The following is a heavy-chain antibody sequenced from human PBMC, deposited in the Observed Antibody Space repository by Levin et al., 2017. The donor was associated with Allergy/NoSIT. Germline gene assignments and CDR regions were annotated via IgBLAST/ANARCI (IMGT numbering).Heavy chain of an antibody. V-gene: IGHV3-30*18. CDR2: ITSDGTNK. Sequence: LSLTCAASGFTFSTYGIQWVRQAPGKGLEWVALITSDGTNKYYAASVKGRFTISRDNSKNTLYLQMNSLSADDTATYYCAKGGDFDSWGQGTLVTVSS. CDR1: GFTFSTYG. J-gene: IGHJ4*02. CDR3: AKGGDFDS.